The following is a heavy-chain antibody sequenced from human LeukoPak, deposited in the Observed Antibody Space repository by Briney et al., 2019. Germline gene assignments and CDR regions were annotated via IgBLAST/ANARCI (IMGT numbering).Heavy chain of an antibody. D-gene: IGHD3-10*01. CDR3: ARLGEYGSGSYPIRPFDY. CDR1: GDSISSGTYY. J-gene: IGHJ4*02. V-gene: IGHV4-39*01. CDR2: IYYSGST. Sequence: KPSETLSLTCTVSGDSISSGTYYWSWIRQPAGKGLEWIGSIYYSGSTYYNPSLKSRVTISVDTSKNQFSLKLSSVTAADTAVYYCARLGEYGSGSYPIRPFDYWGQGTLVTVSS.